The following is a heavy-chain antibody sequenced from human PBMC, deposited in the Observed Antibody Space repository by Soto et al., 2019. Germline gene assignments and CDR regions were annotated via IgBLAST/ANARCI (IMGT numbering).Heavy chain of an antibody. CDR2: ISAYNGNT. D-gene: IGHD3-22*01. CDR3: SGGLGYCDGSGDIGY. Sequence: QVQLVQSGAEVKKPGASVKVSCKASGCTFTSYGISWVRQAPGQGLEWMGGISAYNGNTNYAQKLQGRVTMTTDTTTSTAYMELMSLRSDDAAVYYCSGGLGYCDGSGDIGYWGQGTLVTVSS. J-gene: IGHJ4*02. V-gene: IGHV1-18*01. CDR1: GCTFTSYG.